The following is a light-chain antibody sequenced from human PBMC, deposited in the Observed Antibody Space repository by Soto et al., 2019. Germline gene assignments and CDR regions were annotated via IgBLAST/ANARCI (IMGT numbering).Light chain of an antibody. J-gene: IGLJ2*01. Sequence: QSALTQPASVSGSPGQSITISCTGTSNDVGGYKYVSWYQQHPGKAPKLMIYEVNKRPSGVPDRFSGSKSGNTASLTVSGLQAEDEADYYCSSYAGSNNYVVFGGGTKLTVL. CDR2: EVN. CDR1: SNDVGGYKY. V-gene: IGLV2-8*01. CDR3: SSYAGSNNYVV.